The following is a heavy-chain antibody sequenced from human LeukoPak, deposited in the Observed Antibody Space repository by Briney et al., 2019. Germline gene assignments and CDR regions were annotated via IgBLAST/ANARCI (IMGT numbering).Heavy chain of an antibody. D-gene: IGHD3-9*01. V-gene: IGHV1-69*13. CDR3: ARTADYDILTGLVDY. J-gene: IGHJ4*02. CDR1: GGTFSIYA. CDR2: LIPIFGTA. Sequence: SVTVSCKSSGGTFSIYAISWVRQAPGQGLEWMGGLIPIFGTANYAQKFQGRVTITADESTSTAYMELSSLRSEDTAVYYCARTADYDILTGLVDYWGQGTLVTVSS.